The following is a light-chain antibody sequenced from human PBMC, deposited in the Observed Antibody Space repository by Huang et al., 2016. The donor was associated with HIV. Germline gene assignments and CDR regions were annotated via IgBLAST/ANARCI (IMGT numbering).Light chain of an antibody. Sequence: QLTQSPSSLSMSVGDRVIITCQASQDIANSLAWYQHKPGRAPKLIISAASTLQSGVPSRFSGGSAGTYFTLIITNLQPDDFASYYCQQLHSYPITFGQGTRLDI. V-gene: IGKV1-9*01. CDR1: QDIANS. CDR3: QQLHSYPIT. J-gene: IGKJ5*01. CDR2: AAS.